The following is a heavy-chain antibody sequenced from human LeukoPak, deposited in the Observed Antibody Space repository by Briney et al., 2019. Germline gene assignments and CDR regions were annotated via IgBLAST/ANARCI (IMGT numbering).Heavy chain of an antibody. CDR3: ATDLVPGKWELPNY. V-gene: IGHV1-8*01. J-gene: IGHJ4*02. CDR2: MNPNSGAT. D-gene: IGHD1-26*01. Sequence: ASVKVSCQASGYTFSNHDFDWVRQAPGQGLEWMGWMNPNSGATGYAQKFQGRVTMTRNPSISTAYMELSGLRSEDTAVYYCATDLVPGKWELPNYWGQGTLVTVSS. CDR1: GYTFSNHD.